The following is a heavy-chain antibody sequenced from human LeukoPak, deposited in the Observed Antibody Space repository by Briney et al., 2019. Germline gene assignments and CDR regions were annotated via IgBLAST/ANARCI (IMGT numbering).Heavy chain of an antibody. Sequence: GGSLRLSCAASGFTFSSYEMNWVRQAPGKGLEWVSYISSSGSTIYYADSVKGQFTISRDNAKNSLYLQMNSLRAEDTAVYYCARDYCSGGSCYSDYWGQGTLVTVSS. CDR1: GFTFSSYE. CDR3: ARDYCSGGSCYSDY. CDR2: ISSSGSTI. D-gene: IGHD2-15*01. V-gene: IGHV3-48*03. J-gene: IGHJ4*02.